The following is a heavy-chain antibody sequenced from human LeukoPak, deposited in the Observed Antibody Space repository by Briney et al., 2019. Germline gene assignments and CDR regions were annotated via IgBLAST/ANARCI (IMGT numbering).Heavy chain of an antibody. CDR1: GGSISSGSYY. V-gene: IGHV4-61*02. D-gene: IGHD2-2*03. CDR2: IYTSGST. Sequence: SETLSLTCTVSGGSISSGSYYWSWIRQPAGKGLEWIGRIYTSGSTNYNPSLKSRVTISVDTSKNQFSLKLSFVTAADTAVYYCARSSGYCSSTSCYPYDYWGQGTLVTVSS. J-gene: IGHJ4*02. CDR3: ARSSGYCSSTSCYPYDY.